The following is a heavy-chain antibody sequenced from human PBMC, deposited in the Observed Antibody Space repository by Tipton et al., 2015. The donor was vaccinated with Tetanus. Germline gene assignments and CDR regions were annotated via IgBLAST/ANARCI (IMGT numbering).Heavy chain of an antibody. Sequence: TLSLTCSVSGVSIKGGGFYWTWIRQPPGKGLEWIGFIYHNGGTYYNPSLKSRATISVDRSKNQFSLKLGSVTAADTAVYFCARGGTMVHGVILQGHFYYWGQGTLVTVSS. J-gene: IGHJ4*02. CDR1: GVSIKGGGFY. CDR3: ARGGTMVHGVILQGHFYY. D-gene: IGHD3-10*01. V-gene: IGHV4-30-2*01. CDR2: IYHNGGT.